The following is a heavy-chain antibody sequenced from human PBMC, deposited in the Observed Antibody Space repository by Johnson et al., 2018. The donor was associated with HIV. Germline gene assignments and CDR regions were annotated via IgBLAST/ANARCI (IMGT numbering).Heavy chain of an antibody. CDR3: ARDRRGHLSWSSDAFDI. V-gene: IGHV3-15*01. CDR1: GFTFRNVW. CDR2: IKSKADGGTT. D-gene: IGHD6-13*01. J-gene: IGHJ3*02. Sequence: VLLVESGGGLVKPGGSLRVSCEASGFTFRNVWMSWVRQAPGKGLEWVGRIKSKADGGTTDYAAPVNGRFTISRDNAKNSLYLQMNSLRAEDTAVYYCARDRRGHLSWSSDAFDIWGQGTMVTVSS.